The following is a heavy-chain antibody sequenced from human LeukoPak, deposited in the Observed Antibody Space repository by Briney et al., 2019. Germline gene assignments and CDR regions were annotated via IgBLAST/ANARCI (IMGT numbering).Heavy chain of an antibody. D-gene: IGHD3-22*01. J-gene: IGHJ3*02. V-gene: IGHV3-11*04. CDR1: GFTFSDYY. Sequence: GGSLRLSCAASGFTFSDYYMSWIRQAPGKGLEWVSYISSSGSTIYYADSLKGRFTISRDNSKNTLYLQMNSLRAEDTAVYYCARELVVVITLDAFDIWGQGTMVTVSS. CDR2: ISSSGSTI. CDR3: ARELVVVITLDAFDI.